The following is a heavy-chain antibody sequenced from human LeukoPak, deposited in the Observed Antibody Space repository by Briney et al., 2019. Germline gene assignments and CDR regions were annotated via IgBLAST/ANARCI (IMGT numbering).Heavy chain of an antibody. Sequence: PAETKSHISIVSGDSISSYYSSWIRQPPGKGLEWSGYIYYSGSTNYNPSLKSRVTISVDASKNHFSLKLSSVTAADTAVYYCARNRSLGVIDYWGQGAL. CDR2: IYYSGST. CDR3: ARNRSLGVIDY. CDR1: GDSISSYY. D-gene: IGHD3-16*02. J-gene: IGHJ4*03. V-gene: IGHV4-59*01.